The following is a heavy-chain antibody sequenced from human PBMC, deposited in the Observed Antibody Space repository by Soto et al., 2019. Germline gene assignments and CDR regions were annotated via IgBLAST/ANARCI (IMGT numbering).Heavy chain of an antibody. CDR1: GGSFSGYY. J-gene: IGHJ4*02. V-gene: IGHV4-34*01. CDR2: IYYRGNA. Sequence: SETLSLTCAVYGGSFSGYYWGWIRQPPGKGLVLIVSIYYRGNAYYNPSLQTLVTISLDKSKSQFSLKLNSVTAADSAVYFCARLEGLATISYYFDFWGPGALVTVSS. D-gene: IGHD3-9*01. CDR3: ARLEGLATISYYFDF.